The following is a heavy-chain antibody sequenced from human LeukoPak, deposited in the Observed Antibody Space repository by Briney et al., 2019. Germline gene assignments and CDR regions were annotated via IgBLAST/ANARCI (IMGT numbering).Heavy chain of an antibody. Sequence: SETLSLTCTVSGGSISSYYWSWIRQPPGKGLEWIGYIYYSGSTNYNPSLKSRVTISVDTSKNQFSLKLSSVTAADTAVYYCARGRFYCSGGSCYAPEFDIWGQGTMVTVSS. D-gene: IGHD2-15*01. J-gene: IGHJ3*02. CDR1: GGSISSYY. CDR2: IYYSGST. V-gene: IGHV4-59*12. CDR3: ARGRFYCSGGSCYAPEFDI.